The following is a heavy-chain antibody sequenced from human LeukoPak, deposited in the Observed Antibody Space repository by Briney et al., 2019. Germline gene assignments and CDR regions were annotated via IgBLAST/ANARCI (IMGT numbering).Heavy chain of an antibody. CDR2: IKQDGSEK. D-gene: IGHD3-10*01. CDR3: ARISGSGSYDY. CDR1: GFALSSHW. J-gene: IGHJ4*02. Sequence: PGGSLRLSCAASGFALSSHWMTWVRQVPGRGPEWVANIKQDGSEKYYVDSVKGRFTISRDNAKNSLYLQMNSLRAEDTAVYYCARISGSGSYDYWGQGTLVTVSS. V-gene: IGHV3-7*03.